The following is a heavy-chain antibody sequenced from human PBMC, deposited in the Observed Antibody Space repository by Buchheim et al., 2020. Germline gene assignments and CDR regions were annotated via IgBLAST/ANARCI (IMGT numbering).Heavy chain of an antibody. D-gene: IGHD3-16*01. CDR3: ARDLYRGGASTRDYFDY. CDR2: TAYDGTNK. CDR1: GFTFSSYA. V-gene: IGHV3-30*04. J-gene: IGHJ4*02. Sequence: QVQLVESGGGVVQPGRSLRLSCAASGFTFSSYAMHWVRQAPGKGLEWVAVTAYDGTNKYYVDSVKGRFTISRDNSKNTLCLQMNSLRAEDTAVYYCARDLYRGGASTRDYFDYWGQGTL.